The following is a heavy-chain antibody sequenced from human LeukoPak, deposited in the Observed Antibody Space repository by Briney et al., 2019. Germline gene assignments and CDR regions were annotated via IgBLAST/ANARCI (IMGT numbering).Heavy chain of an antibody. CDR2: TYYRSKWYN. V-gene: IGHV6-1*01. Sequence: SQTLSLTFVISAYSVSSNSAALNWIRQSPWKGLEWLGRTYYRSKWYNDYAVSVKSRITIKTDTSKNQFLLKLNSVTPEDTAVYYCSRETSHFDYWGQGTLVTVSS. CDR1: AYSVSSNSAA. J-gene: IGHJ4*02. CDR3: SRETSHFDY.